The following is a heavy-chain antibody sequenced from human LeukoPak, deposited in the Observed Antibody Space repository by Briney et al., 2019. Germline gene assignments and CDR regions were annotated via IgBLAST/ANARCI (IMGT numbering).Heavy chain of an antibody. Sequence: SETLSLTCTVSGHSITSSYYWGWIRQPPGKGLEWIGSIYYSGSTYYNPSLKSRVTISVDTSKNQFSLKLSSVTAADAAVYYCAKSNAWDWFDPWGQGTLVTVSS. CDR3: AKSNAWDWFDP. CDR2: IYYSGST. D-gene: IGHD4-11*01. CDR1: GHSITSSYY. V-gene: IGHV4-38-2*02. J-gene: IGHJ5*02.